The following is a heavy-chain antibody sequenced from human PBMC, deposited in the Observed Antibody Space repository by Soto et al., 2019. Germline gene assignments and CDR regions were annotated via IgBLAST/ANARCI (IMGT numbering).Heavy chain of an antibody. Sequence: EVQLVESGGGLVQPGTSLRLTCAASGFTFDDYAMHWVRQVPGKGLEWVSGISWNSGSVDYADSVKGRFTISRDNAKRTLYLQLNSLTPGDTGFYYCAKDLDFWSGVDYWGQGTLVTVSS. CDR1: GFTFDDYA. V-gene: IGHV3-9*01. CDR3: AKDLDFWSGVDY. CDR2: ISWNSGSV. J-gene: IGHJ4*02. D-gene: IGHD3-3*01.